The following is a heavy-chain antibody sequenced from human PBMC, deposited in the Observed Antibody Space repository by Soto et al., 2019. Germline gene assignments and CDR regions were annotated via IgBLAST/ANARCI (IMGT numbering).Heavy chain of an antibody. CDR2: IKQDGSEK. D-gene: IGHD3-9*01. V-gene: IGHV3-7*01. CDR1: GFTFSSYW. CDR3: ARARGPYYDILTGYNYFFDY. Sequence: GGSLRLSCVASGFTFSSYWMSWVRQGPGKGLEWVANIKQDGSEKYYVDSVKGRFTISRDNAKNSLYLQMNSLRAEDTAVYYCARARGPYYDILTGYNYFFDYWGQGTLVTVSS. J-gene: IGHJ4*02.